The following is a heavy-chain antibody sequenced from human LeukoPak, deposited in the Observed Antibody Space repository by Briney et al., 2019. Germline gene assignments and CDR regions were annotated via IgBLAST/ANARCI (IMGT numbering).Heavy chain of an antibody. J-gene: IGHJ3*01. CDR1: KFAFSSYA. CDR2: ISGGGGNT. Sequence: GGSLRLSCAASKFAFSSYAMSWVRQAPGKGLEWVSAISGGGGNTYYADSVKGRFTISRDNSKNTLYLQMNSLRAEDTAVYYCGKNRYSGSLSPFDVWGQGTMVTVSS. CDR3: GKNRYSGSLSPFDV. D-gene: IGHD1-26*01. V-gene: IGHV3-23*01.